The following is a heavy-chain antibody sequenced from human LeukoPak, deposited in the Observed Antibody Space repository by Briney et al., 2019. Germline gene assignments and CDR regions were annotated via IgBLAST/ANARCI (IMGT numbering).Heavy chain of an antibody. V-gene: IGHV3-30*02. CDR3: AEDQKLQPFHY. CDR1: GFIFSTYG. D-gene: IGHD2-15*01. CDR2: IQFDGSDE. J-gene: IGHJ4*02. Sequence: GGSLRLSCAASGFIFSTYGMHWVRQAPGKGLEWVAFIQFDGSDERYADSVKGRFTIYRDNSKNTLYLPMNRLRPEDTSVYYCAEDQKLQPFHYWGQGTLVTVSS.